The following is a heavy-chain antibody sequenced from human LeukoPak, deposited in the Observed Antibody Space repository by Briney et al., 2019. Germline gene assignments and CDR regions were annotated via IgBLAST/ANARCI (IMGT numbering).Heavy chain of an antibody. D-gene: IGHD2-21*02. V-gene: IGHV3-64*01. CDR1: GFTFSTYA. Sequence: GGSLRLSCAASGFTFSTYAMHWVRQAPGKGLEHISVINSNGGTTYYANSVKGRFTVSRDNSKNTLYLQMGSLRDEDMAVYYCARVVEAYCGGDCSDDAFDIWGQGTMVTVSS. CDR3: ARVVEAYCGGDCSDDAFDI. CDR2: INSNGGTT. J-gene: IGHJ3*02.